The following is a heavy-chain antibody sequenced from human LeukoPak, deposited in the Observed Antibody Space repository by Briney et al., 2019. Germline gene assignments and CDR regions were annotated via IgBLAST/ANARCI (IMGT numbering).Heavy chain of an antibody. CDR3: TREWFGELFGDY. J-gene: IGHJ4*02. CDR2: IRSKAYGGTT. D-gene: IGHD3-10*01. CDR1: GFTFGDYA. V-gene: IGHV3-49*04. Sequence: GGSLRLSCTASGFTFGDYAMSWVRQAPGKGLEWVGFIRSKAYGGTTEYAASVKGRFTISRDDSKSIAYLQMYSLKTEDTAVYYCTREWFGELFGDYWGQGTLVTVSS.